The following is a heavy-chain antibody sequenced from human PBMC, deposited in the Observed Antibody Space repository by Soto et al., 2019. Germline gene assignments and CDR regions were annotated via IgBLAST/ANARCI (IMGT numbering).Heavy chain of an antibody. Sequence: GGSLRLSCAASGFTFSSYDMHWFRQATGKGLEWVSAIGTAGDTYYPGSVKGRFTISRENAKNSLYLQMNSLRAGDTAVYYCARVSPRRGNYYYYYGMDVWGQGTTVTVSS. CDR3: ARVSPRRGNYYYYYGMDV. J-gene: IGHJ6*02. CDR1: GFTFSSYD. D-gene: IGHD3-16*01. CDR2: IGTAGDT. V-gene: IGHV3-13*04.